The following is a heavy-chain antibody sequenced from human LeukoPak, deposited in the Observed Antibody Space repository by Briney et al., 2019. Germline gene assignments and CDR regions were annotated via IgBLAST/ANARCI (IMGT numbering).Heavy chain of an antibody. J-gene: IGHJ4*02. CDR3: ARLLAIGDFWSGSHFDY. CDR1: GGSISSGGYY. CDR2: IYHSGST. Sequence: SQTLSLTCTVSGGSISSGGYYWSWIRQPPGKGLEWIGYIYHSGSTYYNPSLKSRVTISVDRSKNQFSLKLSSVTAADTAVYYCARLLAIGDFWSGSHFDYWGQGTLVTVSS. V-gene: IGHV4-30-2*01. D-gene: IGHD3-3*01.